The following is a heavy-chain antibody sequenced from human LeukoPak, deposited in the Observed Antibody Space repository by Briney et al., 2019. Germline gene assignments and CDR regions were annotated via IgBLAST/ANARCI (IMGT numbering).Heavy chain of an antibody. CDR1: GGSISSST. Sequence: PSETLSLTCTVFGGSISSSTWSWFGQPPGKGREWIGYIYYSGSTNYNPSLKSRVTISVDTSKNQFSLKLSSVTAADTAVYYCARDRGRLYGMDVWGQGTTVTVSS. CDR3: ARDRGRLYGMDV. J-gene: IGHJ6*02. D-gene: IGHD3-10*01. CDR2: IYYSGST. V-gene: IGHV4-59*01.